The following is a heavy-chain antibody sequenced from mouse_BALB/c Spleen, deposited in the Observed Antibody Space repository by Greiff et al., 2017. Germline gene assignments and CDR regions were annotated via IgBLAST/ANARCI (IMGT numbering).Heavy chain of an antibody. Sequence: EVQLQESGAELVKPGASVKLSCTASGFNIKDTYMHWVKQRPEQGLEWIGRIDPANGNTKYDPKFQGKATITADTSSNTAYLQLSSLTSEDTAVYYCAPNWDNAMDYWGQGTSVTVSS. CDR3: APNWDNAMDY. D-gene: IGHD4-1*01. CDR1: GFNIKDTY. CDR2: IDPANGNT. V-gene: IGHV14-3*02. J-gene: IGHJ4*01.